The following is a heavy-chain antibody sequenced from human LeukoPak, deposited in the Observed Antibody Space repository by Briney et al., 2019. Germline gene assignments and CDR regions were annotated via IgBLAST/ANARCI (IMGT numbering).Heavy chain of an antibody. CDR3: ARGRGVYFDY. CDR1: GFTFSSYA. Sequence: GGSLRLSCAASGFTFSSYAMSWVRQAPGKGLEWVSTISGRGGTTYYADSVKGRFTISRDNAKNSLYLQMNSLRAEDTAVYYCARGRGVYFDYWGQGTLVTVSS. V-gene: IGHV3-23*01. CDR2: ISGRGGTT. J-gene: IGHJ4*02. D-gene: IGHD3-10*01.